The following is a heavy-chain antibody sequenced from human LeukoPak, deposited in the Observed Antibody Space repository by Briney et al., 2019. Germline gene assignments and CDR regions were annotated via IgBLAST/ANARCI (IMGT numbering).Heavy chain of an antibody. V-gene: IGHV3-23*01. CDR3: AKVMIRGVSGWFDP. D-gene: IGHD3-10*01. CDR1: GFTFSSYA. Sequence: GESLRLSCAASGFTFSSYAMSWVRRAPGKGLEWVSGISISGGSASYADSVKGRFTISRDNSKNTLYLQMNSLRAEDTAVYYCAKVMIRGVSGWFDPWGQGTLVTVSS. J-gene: IGHJ5*02. CDR2: ISISGGSA.